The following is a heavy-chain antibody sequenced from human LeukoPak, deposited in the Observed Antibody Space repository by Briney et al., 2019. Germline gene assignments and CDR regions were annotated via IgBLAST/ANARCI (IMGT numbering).Heavy chain of an antibody. CDR1: GFTFSSYI. CDR2: ISGSSSRI. D-gene: IGHD3-3*01. J-gene: IGHJ6*03. CDR3: ARAYYDFWSGHEDYMDV. Sequence: GGSLRLSCVASGFTFSSYIMNWVRQAPGKGLEWVSYISGSSSRIYYAESVKGRFTISRDNAKNSLYLQMNSLRAEDTAVYYCARAYYDFWSGHEDYMDVWGKGTTVTVSS. V-gene: IGHV3-48*04.